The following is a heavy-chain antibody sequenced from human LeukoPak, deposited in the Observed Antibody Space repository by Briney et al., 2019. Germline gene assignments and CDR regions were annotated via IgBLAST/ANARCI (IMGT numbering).Heavy chain of an antibody. CDR1: RGTFSRYA. J-gene: IGHJ4*02. Sequence: SVKVSCKASRGTFSRYAISWVRPAPGHVREWMGGIMHIVGTTNYEQKLQGRVTITADESTSTAYLELSSLRSEDTAVYYCARDSGDGYNYLDYWGQGTLVTVSS. V-gene: IGHV1-69*13. CDR3: ARDSGDGYNYLDY. CDR2: IMHIVGTT. D-gene: IGHD5-24*01.